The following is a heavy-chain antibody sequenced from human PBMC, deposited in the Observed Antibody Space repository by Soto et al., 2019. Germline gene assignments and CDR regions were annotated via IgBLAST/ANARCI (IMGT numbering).Heavy chain of an antibody. D-gene: IGHD2-15*01. CDR2: IYYSGNT. CDR1: GGSITSSSYY. CDR3: AREGGRYCSGGSCQVDY. J-gene: IGHJ4*02. V-gene: IGHV4-39*02. Sequence: SETLSLTYTVSGGSITSSSYYCGWIRQPPGKGLEWIGSIYYSGNTYYTPSLKSRVTISVDTSKNQFSLKLSSVTAADTAVYYCAREGGRYCSGGSCQVDYWGQGTLVTVS.